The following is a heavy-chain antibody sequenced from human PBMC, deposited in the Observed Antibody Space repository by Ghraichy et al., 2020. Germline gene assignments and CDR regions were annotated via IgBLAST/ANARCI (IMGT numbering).Heavy chain of an antibody. V-gene: IGHV3-53*01. Sequence: GGSLRLSCSASGFTVDTNYMRWVRQAPGKGLEWVSVIYSGGTTFYADSVKGRFTISRDKSKNTVYLQMNSLRVEDTAVYYCARDRGGRGDVFDIWGQGTMVTVSS. D-gene: IGHD3-16*01. CDR1: GFTVDTNY. CDR2: IYSGGTT. J-gene: IGHJ3*02. CDR3: ARDRGGRGDVFDI.